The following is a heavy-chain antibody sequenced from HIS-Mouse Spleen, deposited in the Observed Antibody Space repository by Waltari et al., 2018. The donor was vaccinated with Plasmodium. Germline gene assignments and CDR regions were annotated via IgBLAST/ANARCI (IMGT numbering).Heavy chain of an antibody. Sequence: QVQLVESGGGVVQPGRSLRLSCAASGFTFSSYGMHWVGQDPGKGLEWVAVISDDGSNKYYADSVKGRFTNSRDNSKNTLYLQMNSLRAEDTAVYYCAKDRRSSSWYVDYWGQGTLVTVSS. CDR1: GFTFSSYG. V-gene: IGHV3-30*18. J-gene: IGHJ4*02. D-gene: IGHD6-13*01. CDR3: AKDRRSSSWYVDY. CDR2: ISDDGSNK.